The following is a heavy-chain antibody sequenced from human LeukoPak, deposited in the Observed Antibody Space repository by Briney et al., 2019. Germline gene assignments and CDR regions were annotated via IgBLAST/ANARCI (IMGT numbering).Heavy chain of an antibody. CDR3: ETEIAVAVDYYGMDV. Sequence: GGSLRLSCAASGFTFSSYAMHWVRQAPGKGLEWVAVISYDGSNKYYADSVKGRFTISRDNAKNSLYLQMNSLRAEDTAVYYCETEIAVAVDYYGMDVWGQGTTVTVSS. CDR2: ISYDGSNK. D-gene: IGHD6-19*01. V-gene: IGHV3-30-3*01. CDR1: GFTFSSYA. J-gene: IGHJ6*02.